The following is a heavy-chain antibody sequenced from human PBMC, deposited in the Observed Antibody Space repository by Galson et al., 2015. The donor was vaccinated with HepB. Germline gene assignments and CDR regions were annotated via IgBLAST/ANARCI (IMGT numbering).Heavy chain of an antibody. CDR2: INPNSGGT. D-gene: IGHD6-19*01. V-gene: IGHV1-2*02. Sequence: SVKVSCKASGYTFTGYYMHWVRQAPGQGLEWMGWINPNSGGTNYAQKFQGRVTMTRDTSISTAYMELSRLGSDDTAVYYCARRVAVAGPNWFDPWGQGTLVTVSS. CDR3: ARRVAVAGPNWFDP. J-gene: IGHJ5*02. CDR1: GYTFTGYY.